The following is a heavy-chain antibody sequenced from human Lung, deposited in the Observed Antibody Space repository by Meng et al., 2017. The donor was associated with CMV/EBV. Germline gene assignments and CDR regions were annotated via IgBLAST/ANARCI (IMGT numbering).Heavy chain of an antibody. CDR3: ASFPPPGKQWLVTDY. CDR2: IYHSGST. CDR1: GGSISSSNW. D-gene: IGHD6-19*01. V-gene: IGHV4-4*02. Sequence: QVQLPGSGPGRVKPSGTLSLTCAVSGGSISSSNWWSWVRQPPGKGLEWIGEIYHSGSTNYNPSLKSRVTISVDKSKNQFSLKLSSVTAADTAVYYCASFPPPGKQWLVTDYWGQGTLVTVSS. J-gene: IGHJ4*02.